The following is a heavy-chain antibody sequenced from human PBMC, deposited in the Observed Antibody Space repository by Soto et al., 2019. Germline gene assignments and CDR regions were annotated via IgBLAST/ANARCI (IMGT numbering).Heavy chain of an antibody. J-gene: IGHJ4*02. CDR3: AKGGRQWLVTSDFNY. D-gene: IGHD6-19*01. V-gene: IGHV3-30*18. Sequence: VQLVESGGGVVQPGRSLRLSCAASGFTFSDYAMHWVRQAPGKGLEWVAVVSHDGRNTHYADSVKGRFTIPRDSANNTVSLEMTSLRAEATAVYYCAKGGRQWLVTSDFNYWGQGALVTVSS. CDR2: VSHDGRNT. CDR1: GFTFSDYA.